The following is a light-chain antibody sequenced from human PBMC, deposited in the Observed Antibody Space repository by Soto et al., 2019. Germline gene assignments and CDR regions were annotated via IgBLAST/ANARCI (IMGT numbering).Light chain of an antibody. J-gene: IGKJ1*01. CDR1: QDINNF. CDR2: AAS. Sequence: DIQMTQSPSSLSASVGYSLTMTFRASQDINNFLAWFQQKPGKAPKSLIFAASSLHSGVPSRFSGSGSGTEFTLTISSLQPDDFATYYCQQYNSYWTFGQGTKVDI. CDR3: QQYNSYWT. V-gene: IGKV1-16*01.